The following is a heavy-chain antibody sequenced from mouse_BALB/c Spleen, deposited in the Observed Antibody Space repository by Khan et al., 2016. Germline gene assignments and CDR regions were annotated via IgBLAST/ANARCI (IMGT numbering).Heavy chain of an antibody. V-gene: IGHV9-4*02. CDR2: INTHSGVP. Sequence: QIQLVQSGPELKKPGETVRISCKASGYTFTTAGMQWVQKMPGKGLKWIGWINTHSGVPNYAEDFKGRFAFSLETSASTVYLQISNLKYEDTATYFCARERTARATWAMDYWGQKTSVTVS. CDR1: GYTFTTAG. D-gene: IGHD3-2*01. CDR3: ARERTARATWAMDY. J-gene: IGHJ4*01.